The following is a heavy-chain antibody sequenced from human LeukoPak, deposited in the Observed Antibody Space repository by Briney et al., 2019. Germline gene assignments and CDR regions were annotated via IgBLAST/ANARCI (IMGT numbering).Heavy chain of an antibody. V-gene: IGHV3-30*02. D-gene: IGHD6-13*01. CDR1: GFTFSDFG. CDR2: IRNDGSND. J-gene: IGHJ5*02. CDR3: VKGGSSSHNWFDP. Sequence: PGGSLRLSCAASGFTFSDFGMHWVRQAPGKGLKWVAFIRNDGSNDYYPDSVKGRFTISRDNSRTTLYLQMHSLRIEDTAVYYCVKGGSSSHNWFDPWGQGILVTVSS.